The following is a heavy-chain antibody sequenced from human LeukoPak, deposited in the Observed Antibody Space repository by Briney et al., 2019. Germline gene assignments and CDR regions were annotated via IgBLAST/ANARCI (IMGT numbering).Heavy chain of an antibody. V-gene: IGHV4-34*01. D-gene: IGHD3-3*01. J-gene: IGHJ5*02. CDR1: GGSFSGYY. CDR3: ARLRFAYYDFWSGSNWFDP. CDR2: INHSGST. Sequence: PSETLSLTCAVYGGSFSGYYWSWIRQPPGKGLEWVGEINHSGSTNYNPSLKSRVIISVDTSKNQFSLKLSSVTAADTAVYYCARLRFAYYDFWSGSNWFDPWGQGTLVTVSS.